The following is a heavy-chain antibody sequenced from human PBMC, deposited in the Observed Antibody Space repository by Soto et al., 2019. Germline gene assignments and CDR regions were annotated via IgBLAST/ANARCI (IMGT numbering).Heavy chain of an antibody. CDR2: ISSSSHI. V-gene: IGHV3-21*01. J-gene: IGHJ4*02. CDR3: ATRYCTSTNCYSFDY. CDR1: GFTFSTYI. Sequence: PGGSLRLSCAASGFTFSTYIMNWVRQAPGKGLEWVSSISSSSHIFYADSVEGRFTISRDNAKNSLYLQMNSLRAEDTAVYYCATRYCTSTNCYSFDYWGQGTLVTVSS. D-gene: IGHD2-2*01.